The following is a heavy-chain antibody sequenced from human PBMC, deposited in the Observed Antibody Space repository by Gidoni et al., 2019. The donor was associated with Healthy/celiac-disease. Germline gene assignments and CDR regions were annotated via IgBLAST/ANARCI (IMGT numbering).Heavy chain of an antibody. CDR3: VGQDIVVVPAANPIDY. V-gene: IGHV4-39*07. D-gene: IGHD2-2*01. J-gene: IGHJ4*02. CDR1: CGSISRSSYY. Sequence: QLQLQESGPGLVKPSEPLSLTCTVSCGSISRSSYYWGWIRQPPGKGLEWIGSIYYSGSTYYNPSIKSRVTISVDTSKNQFSLKLSSVTAADTAVYYCVGQDIVVVPAANPIDYWGQGTLVTVSS. CDR2: IYYSGST.